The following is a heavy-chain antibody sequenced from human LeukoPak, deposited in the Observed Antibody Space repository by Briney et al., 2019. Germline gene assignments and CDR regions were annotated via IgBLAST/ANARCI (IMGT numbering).Heavy chain of an antibody. D-gene: IGHD2-21*02. CDR3: ARDRSKVTAYDDALDI. CDR2: IKHDGSEK. Sequence: GGSLRLSCAASGFTFSSSSMSWVRLAPGKGLEWVANIKHDGSEKYYVDSVRGRFTISRDNAKDSLYLQMNSLRAEDTAVYFCARDRSKVTAYDDALDIWGQGTMVTVSS. CDR1: GFTFSSSS. V-gene: IGHV3-7*01. J-gene: IGHJ3*02.